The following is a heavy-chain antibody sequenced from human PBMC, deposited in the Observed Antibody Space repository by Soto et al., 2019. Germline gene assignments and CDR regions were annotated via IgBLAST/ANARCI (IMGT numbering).Heavy chain of an antibody. Sequence: QVQLVESGGGVVQPGRSLRLSCEGSGFTFNKYGMHWVRQAPGKGLEWVAIIWYDGSNDFYADSVKGRFTISKDNSKNKVYLEMDSLRVEDTGIYYCARAGVENWLDPWGQGTLATVSS. J-gene: IGHJ5*02. D-gene: IGHD3-10*01. V-gene: IGHV3-33*01. CDR3: ARAGVENWLDP. CDR1: GFTFNKYG. CDR2: IWYDGSND.